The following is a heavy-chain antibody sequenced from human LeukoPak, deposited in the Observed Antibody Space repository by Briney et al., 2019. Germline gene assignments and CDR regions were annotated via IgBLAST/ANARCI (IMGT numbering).Heavy chain of an antibody. CDR1: GFTFSSYA. CDR3: AKDSAYDFWSGYYGLFGMDV. D-gene: IGHD3-3*01. V-gene: IGHV3-23*01. CDR2: ISGSGGST. J-gene: IGHJ6*02. Sequence: GGSLRLSCAASGFTFSSYAMSWVRQAPGKGLEWVSAISGSGGSTYYADSVKGRFTISRDNSKNTLYLQMNSLRAEDTAVYYCAKDSAYDFWSGYYGLFGMDVWGQGTTVTVSS.